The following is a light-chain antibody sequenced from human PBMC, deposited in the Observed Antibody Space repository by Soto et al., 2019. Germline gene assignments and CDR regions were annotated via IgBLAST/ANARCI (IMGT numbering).Light chain of an antibody. CDR3: QQYNNWPIT. J-gene: IGKJ5*01. CDR2: GAS. Sequence: IVLTQSPCTLSLSPGERATLSWRASQSVSSSYLAWYQQKPGQAPRLLIYGASSRATGIPDRFSGSGSGTEFTLPISSLQSEDFAVYFCQQYNNWPITFGQGTRLEIK. V-gene: IGKV3-20*01. CDR1: QSVSSSY.